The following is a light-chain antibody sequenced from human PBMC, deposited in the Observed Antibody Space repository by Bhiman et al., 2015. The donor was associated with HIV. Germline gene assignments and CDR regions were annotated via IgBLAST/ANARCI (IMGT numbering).Light chain of an antibody. CDR1: SLRTNY. J-gene: IGLJ1*01. Sequence: SSELTQDPSVSVALGQTVKITCQGDSLRTNYASWYQKKPGQAPRLVLYGKNNRPSGIPERFSGSNSGNTATLTISGTQAMDEADYYCQAWDTTGVFGTGTRVTVL. CDR3: QAWDTTGV. CDR2: GKN. V-gene: IGLV3-19*01.